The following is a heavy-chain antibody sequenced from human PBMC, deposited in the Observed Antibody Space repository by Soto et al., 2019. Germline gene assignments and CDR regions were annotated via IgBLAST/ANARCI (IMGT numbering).Heavy chain of an antibody. CDR2: ISNSGST. CDR1: GGSFTTDVDS. V-gene: IGHV4-30-4*01. Sequence: LSLTCTVAGGSFTTDVDSGTWIRQSPGTGLDRIVYISNSGSTRDNPPLKTRLSMSVGWAKNQVTLRRAFVTAADTTVYYCPTESGSTYGYFDHWGQGTQVTVCS. CDR3: PTESGSTYGYFDH. D-gene: IGHD5-18*01. J-gene: IGHJ4*02.